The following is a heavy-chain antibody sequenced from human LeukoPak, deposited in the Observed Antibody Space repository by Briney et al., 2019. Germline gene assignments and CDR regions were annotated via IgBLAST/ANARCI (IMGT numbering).Heavy chain of an antibody. J-gene: IGHJ6*03. V-gene: IGHV3-11*04. Sequence: GGSLRLSCAASGFTFSDYYMSWIRQAPGKGLEWVAYISSSGSTIYYADSVKGRFTISRDNAKNSLYLQMSNLRAEDTAVYYCARDLSPIGYDFWSGYYTNYYYYMDVWGKGTTVTVSS. CDR3: ARDLSPIGYDFWSGYYTNYYYYMDV. CDR1: GFTFSDYY. CDR2: ISSSGSTI. D-gene: IGHD3-3*01.